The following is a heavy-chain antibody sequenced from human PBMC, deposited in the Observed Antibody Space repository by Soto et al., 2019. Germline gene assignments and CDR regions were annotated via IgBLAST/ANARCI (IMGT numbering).Heavy chain of an antibody. CDR1: GYTFSNYG. CDR3: SRFIMVGGWFDPNYYHGMDV. CDR2: ISGYNGNT. V-gene: IGHV1-18*01. D-gene: IGHD6-19*01. Sequence: QVQLVQSGAEVKKPGASVTVSCKTSGYTFSNYGINWVRQAPGQGLEWMGWISGYNGNTNYAQTVQGRVNMTTDTPTGTVYMELRSLKSDDTAIYYCSRFIMVGGWFDPNYYHGMDVWGQGTTVTVSS. J-gene: IGHJ6*02.